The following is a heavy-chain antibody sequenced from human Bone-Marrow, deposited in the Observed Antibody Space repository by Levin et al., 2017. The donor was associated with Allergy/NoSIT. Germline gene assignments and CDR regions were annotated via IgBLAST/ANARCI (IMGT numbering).Heavy chain of an antibody. CDR2: ISYDGSNK. V-gene: IGHV3-30-3*01. J-gene: IGHJ5*02. D-gene: IGHD3-22*01. CDR3: ARDDSSGYYYGRGWFDP. CDR1: GFTFSSYA. Sequence: GESLKISCAASGFTFSSYAMHWVRQAPGKGLEWVAVISYDGSNKYYADSVKGRFTISRDNSKNTLYLQMNSLRAEDTAVYYCARDDSSGYYYGRGWFDPWGQGTLVTVSS.